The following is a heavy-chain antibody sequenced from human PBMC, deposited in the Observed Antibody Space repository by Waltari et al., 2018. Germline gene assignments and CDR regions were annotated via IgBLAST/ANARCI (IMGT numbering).Heavy chain of an antibody. Sequence: EANLAESGGGLVQPGGSLRLSCTASGFRFSLYCLSWFRQAPGKGLEWGSAISGSGADTFYADSVKDRFVISRDNSKNTVFLEMNSLRAEDTALYYCAKDPPGSYYEGFDEWGQGTMVTVSS. J-gene: IGHJ3*01. CDR1: GFRFSLYC. D-gene: IGHD1-26*01. CDR3: AKDPPGSYYEGFDE. CDR2: ISGSGADT. V-gene: IGHV3-23*04.